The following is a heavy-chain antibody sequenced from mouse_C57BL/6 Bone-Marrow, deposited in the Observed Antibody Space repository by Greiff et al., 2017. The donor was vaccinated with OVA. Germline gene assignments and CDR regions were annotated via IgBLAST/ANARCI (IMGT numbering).Heavy chain of an antibody. J-gene: IGHJ3*01. CDR1: GFTFSSYA. CDR2: ISSGGDYT. D-gene: IGHD1-1*01. V-gene: IGHV5-9-1*02. CDR3: TRDYYGRSPSFAY. Sequence: EVQVVESGEGLVKPGGSLKLSCAASGFTFSSYAMSWVRQTPEKRLEWVAYISSGGDYTYYADTVKGRFTISRDNARNTLYLQMSSLKAEDTAIYYCTRDYYGRSPSFAYWGQGTLVTVSA.